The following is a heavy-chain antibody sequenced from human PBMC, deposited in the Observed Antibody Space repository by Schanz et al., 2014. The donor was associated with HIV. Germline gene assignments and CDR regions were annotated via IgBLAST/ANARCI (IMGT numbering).Heavy chain of an antibody. CDR1: GFTFSNYG. Sequence: VQLVESGGGVVQPGRSLRLSCAVSGFTFSNYGMHWVRQAPGKGLEWVAVISYDGSNKYYADSLKGRFTIARDNSKNTLYLQMNSLRFADTAVYYCVRGDTVFEYWGQGTLVTVS. CDR2: ISYDGSNK. V-gene: IGHV3-30*03. D-gene: IGHD5-18*01. J-gene: IGHJ4*02. CDR3: VRGDTVFEY.